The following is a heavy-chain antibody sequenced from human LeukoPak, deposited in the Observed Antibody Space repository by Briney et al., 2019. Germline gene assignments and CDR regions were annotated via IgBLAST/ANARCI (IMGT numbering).Heavy chain of an antibody. CDR1: GGSMSSSSYY. D-gene: IGHD1-26*01. Sequence: PSETLSLTCTVSGGSMSSSSYYWGWIRQPPGKGLEWIGSIYYSESTYQNPSLKSRVTISVDTSKNQFSLKLSSVTAADTAVYYCARHLTFPVMYSPNWFDPWGQGTLVTVSS. J-gene: IGHJ5*02. CDR2: IYYSEST. V-gene: IGHV4-39*07. CDR3: ARHLTFPVMYSPNWFDP.